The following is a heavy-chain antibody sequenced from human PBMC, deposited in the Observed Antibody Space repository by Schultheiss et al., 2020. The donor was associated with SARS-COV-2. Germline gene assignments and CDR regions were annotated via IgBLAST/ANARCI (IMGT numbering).Heavy chain of an antibody. Sequence: GGSLRLSCVASGFSFSDYLMSWIRQAPGKGLEWVSYISSSGSTIYYADSVKGRFTISRDNAKNSLYLQMNSLRAEDTAVYYCARSSSGWPYYYYGMDVWGQGTTVTVSS. V-gene: IGHV3-11*01. CDR1: GFSFSDYL. D-gene: IGHD6-19*01. CDR3: ARSSSGWPYYYYGMDV. J-gene: IGHJ6*02. CDR2: ISSSGSTI.